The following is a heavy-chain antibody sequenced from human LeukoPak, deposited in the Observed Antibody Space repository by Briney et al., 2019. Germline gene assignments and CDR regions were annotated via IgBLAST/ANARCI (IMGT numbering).Heavy chain of an antibody. Sequence: ASVTVSCTASGYTFIIYYMHWVRQAPGEGLEWMGGFDPEDGETIYAQKFQGRVTMTEDTSTDRAYMELSSLRSEDTAVYYCATVADDFWSGYYTSGYYFDYWGQGTLVTVSS. CDR3: ATVADDFWSGYYTSGYYFDY. V-gene: IGHV1-24*01. J-gene: IGHJ4*02. CDR2: FDPEDGET. CDR1: GYTFIIYY. D-gene: IGHD3-3*01.